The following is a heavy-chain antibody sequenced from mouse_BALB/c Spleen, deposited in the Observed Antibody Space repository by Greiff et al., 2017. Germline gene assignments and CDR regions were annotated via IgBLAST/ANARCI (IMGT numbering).Heavy chain of an antibody. CDR2: IYPGDGDT. CDR1: GYAFSSYW. J-gene: IGHJ4*01. Sequence: VHLVESGAELVRPGSSVKISCKASGYAFSSYWMNWVKQRPGQGLEWIGQIYPGDGDTNYNGKFKGKATLTADKSSSTAYMQLSSLTSEDSAVYFCANYAMDYWGQGTSVTVSS. CDR3: ANYAMDY. V-gene: IGHV1-80*01.